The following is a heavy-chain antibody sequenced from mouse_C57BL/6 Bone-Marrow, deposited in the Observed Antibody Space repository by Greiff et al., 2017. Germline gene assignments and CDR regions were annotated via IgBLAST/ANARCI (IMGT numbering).Heavy chain of an antibody. D-gene: IGHD1-1*01. V-gene: IGHV1-76*01. J-gene: IGHJ4*01. Sequence: QVQLKESGAELVRPGASVKLSCKASGYTFTDYYINWVKQRPGQGLEWIARIYPGSGNTYYNEKFKGKATLTAEKSSSTAYMQLSSLTSEDSAVYFCSSSRYYAMDYWGQGTSVTVSS. CDR1: GYTFTDYY. CDR3: SSSRYYAMDY. CDR2: IYPGSGNT.